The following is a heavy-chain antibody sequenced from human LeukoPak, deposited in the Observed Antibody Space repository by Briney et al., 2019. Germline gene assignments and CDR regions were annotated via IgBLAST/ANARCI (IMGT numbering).Heavy chain of an antibody. CDR1: DGSINSYY. CDR3: ARATGTTRNAFDI. V-gene: IGHV4-59*01. Sequence: PSETLSLTCTDSDGSINSYYWSWIRQSPGKGLEWIGYVHYSGSTNYNPSLKSRVTISVDTSKKQVSLKLNSMTAVDTAVYYCARATGTTRNAFDIWGQGTMVTVSS. D-gene: IGHD1-7*01. CDR2: VHYSGST. J-gene: IGHJ3*02.